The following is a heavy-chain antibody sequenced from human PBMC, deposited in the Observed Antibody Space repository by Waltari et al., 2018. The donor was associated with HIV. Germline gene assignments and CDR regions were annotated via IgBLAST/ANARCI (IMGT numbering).Heavy chain of an antibody. CDR3: ATTTTTTYFS. Sequence: EVQLVESGGGLVQPGESLRLSCGASGFTFRSTWMHWVRQAPGGGLVWLPRVNPEGSGTSYADSVKGRFTISRDNAKNTVYLQMNSLRAEDTAVYYCATTTTTTYFSWGQGTLVTVSS. V-gene: IGHV3-74*03. D-gene: IGHD1-1*01. CDR1: GFTFRSTW. CDR2: VNPEGSGT. J-gene: IGHJ5*02.